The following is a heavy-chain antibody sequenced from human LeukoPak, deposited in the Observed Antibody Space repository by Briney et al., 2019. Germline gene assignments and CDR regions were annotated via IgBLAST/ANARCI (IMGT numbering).Heavy chain of an antibody. V-gene: IGHV1-18*01. Sequence: VASVKVSCKASGGTFSSYAISWVRQAPGQGLEWMGWISAYNGNTNYAQKLQGRVTMTTDTSTSTAYMELRSLRSDDTAVYYCARDGLPLRSNIVVVPAAILPADYWGQGTLVTVSS. CDR2: ISAYNGNT. J-gene: IGHJ4*02. CDR1: GGTFSSYA. D-gene: IGHD2-2*02. CDR3: ARDGLPLRSNIVVVPAAILPADY.